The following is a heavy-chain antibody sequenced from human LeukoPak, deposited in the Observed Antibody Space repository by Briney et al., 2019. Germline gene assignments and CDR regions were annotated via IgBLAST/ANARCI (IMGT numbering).Heavy chain of an antibody. V-gene: IGHV3-53*01. CDR2: FYSGGSS. CDR3: ARDRGYGYGFFDY. CDR1: GFTVRSIY. J-gene: IGHJ4*02. Sequence: PVGSLRLSCASSGFTVRSIYVTWVRQAPGKGLEWVSSFYSGGSSYYADSLKGRFMISRDSSTDTLYLQMNSLRVEDTAVYFCARDRGYGYGFFDYWGQGTLVTVSS. D-gene: IGHD5-18*01.